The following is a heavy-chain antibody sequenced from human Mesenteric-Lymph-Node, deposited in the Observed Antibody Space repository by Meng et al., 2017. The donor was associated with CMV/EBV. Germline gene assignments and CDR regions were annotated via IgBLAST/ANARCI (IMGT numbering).Heavy chain of an antibody. CDR3: ARDLMGYSGWYYFDY. CDR1: GFSFSDYY. J-gene: IGHJ4*02. Sequence: GGSLRLSCAASGFSFSDYYMSWIRQAPGKGLEFISYSTTGDTALYYADSVKGRFTISRDSAKNSLYLQMNSLRAEDTAVYYCARDLMGYSGWYYFDYWGQGTLVTVSS. V-gene: IGHV3-11*04. CDR2: STTGDTAL. D-gene: IGHD6-19*01.